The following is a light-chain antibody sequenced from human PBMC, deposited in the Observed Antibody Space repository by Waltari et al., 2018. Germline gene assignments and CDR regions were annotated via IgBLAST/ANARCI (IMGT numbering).Light chain of an antibody. CDR3: QHYVSLPAT. CDR1: QSVSRP. V-gene: IGKV3-20*01. CDR2: GAS. Sequence: EIVLTQSPGTLSLSPGERATLSCRASQSVSRPLAWYQQKPGQAPRLLIYGASTRATGIPERFSGGGSGTDFSLTISRLEPEDFAVYYCQHYVSLPATFGQGTKVEVK. J-gene: IGKJ1*01.